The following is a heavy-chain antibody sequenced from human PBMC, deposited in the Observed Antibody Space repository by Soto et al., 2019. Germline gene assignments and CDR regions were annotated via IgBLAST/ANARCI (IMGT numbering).Heavy chain of an antibody. J-gene: IGHJ6*02. CDR1: GFSFSTYI. CDR2: ISSSSGYI. D-gene: IGHD2-2*01. V-gene: IGHV3-21*01. CDR3: ARDRIVVVPAAMRGIDYYYYYGMDV. Sequence: ELQLVESGGGLVKPGGSLRLSCAASGFSFSTYIMTWVRQAPGKGLEWVSFISSSSGYIYYADSVKGRFTISRDNAKNSLSLQMNSLRAEDTAVYYCARDRIVVVPAAMRGIDYYYYYGMDVWGQGTTVTVSS.